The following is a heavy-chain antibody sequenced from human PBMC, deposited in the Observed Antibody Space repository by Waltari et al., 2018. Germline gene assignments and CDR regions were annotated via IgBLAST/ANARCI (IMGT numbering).Heavy chain of an antibody. Sequence: QVQLVQSGAEVKKPGASVKISCKTSEYTFASSYVHWVRQGPGQGLEWMGIINPSGGSTIDAQRFQGRVTMTRDTSTSTVYMELSSLKSEDTAVYYCATDTGALWMDVWGQGTTVTVSS. V-gene: IGHV1-46*01. J-gene: IGHJ6*02. CDR2: INPSGGST. D-gene: IGHD2-21*01. CDR1: EYTFASSY. CDR3: ATDTGALWMDV.